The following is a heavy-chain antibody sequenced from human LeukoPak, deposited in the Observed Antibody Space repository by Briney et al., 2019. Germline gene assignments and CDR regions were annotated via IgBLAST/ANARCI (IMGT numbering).Heavy chain of an antibody. Sequence: SETLSLTCTVSGGSISSYDWSWIRQPPGKGLEWIGYIYYSGSTNYNPSLKSRVTISVDTSKNQFSLKLSSVTAADTAVYYCARFLSPGSYYNPWGQGTLVTVSS. CDR1: GGSISSYD. V-gene: IGHV4-59*01. CDR3: ARFLSPGSYYNP. CDR2: IYYSGST. D-gene: IGHD3-10*01. J-gene: IGHJ5*02.